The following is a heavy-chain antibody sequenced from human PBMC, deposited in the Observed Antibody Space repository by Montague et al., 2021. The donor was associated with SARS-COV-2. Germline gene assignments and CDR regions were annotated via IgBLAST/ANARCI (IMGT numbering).Heavy chain of an antibody. Sequence: TLSLTCTVSGVSISSCCYYWIWIRQHPGKGLDRIGYIYYSGSTYYNPSLKSGVTVSVDTSKNQFCLKLSSVTAADTAVYYCARDTGISGAFDIWGQGTMVTVSS. CDR1: GVSISSCCYY. CDR3: ARDTGISGAFDI. D-gene: IGHD1-14*01. CDR2: IYYSGST. V-gene: IGHV4-31*03. J-gene: IGHJ3*02.